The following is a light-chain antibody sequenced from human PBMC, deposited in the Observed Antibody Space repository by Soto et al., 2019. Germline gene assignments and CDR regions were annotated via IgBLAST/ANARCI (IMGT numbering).Light chain of an antibody. Sequence: EIVMTQTPLSLRVTLGQPASIACISXQSLLNSNGYNYLAWYQQKPGQPPKLLIYWASTRESGVPDRFSGSGSGTDFTLTISSLQAEDVAVYYCQQYYSTPLTFGQGTKVDI. CDR2: WAS. V-gene: IGKV4-1*01. J-gene: IGKJ1*01. CDR1: QSLLNSNGYNY. CDR3: QQYYSTPLT.